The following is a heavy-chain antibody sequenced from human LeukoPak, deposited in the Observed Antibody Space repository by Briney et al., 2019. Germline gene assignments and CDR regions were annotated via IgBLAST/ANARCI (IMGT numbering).Heavy chain of an antibody. CDR1: GASIRSGRNY. J-gene: IGHJ4*02. V-gene: IGHV4-39*01. D-gene: IGHD5-18*01. CDR3: PRHVSGSAMIHYFHY. Sequence: SETLSLTRNVSGASIRSGRNYWGWIRLSPGKGLEWIGSIYYSGSSSYNPSLQSRVSISVDTSKNHISLKVFSLTAADTALYYCPRHVSGSAMIHYFHYWGQGNLVTVSS. CDR2: IYYSGSS.